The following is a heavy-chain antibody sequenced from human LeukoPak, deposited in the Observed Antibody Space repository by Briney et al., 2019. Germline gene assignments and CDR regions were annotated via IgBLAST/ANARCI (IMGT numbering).Heavy chain of an antibody. CDR3: GRGMRDYYGLDH. D-gene: IGHD3-10*01. CDR1: GFTVSSNY. V-gene: IGHV3-74*01. J-gene: IGHJ4*02. Sequence: GGSLRLSCAASGFTVSSNYMSWVRQAPGKGLEWVSHINSDGRTTDYADSVRGRFTISRDNAKNTLYLQMNRLTVEDTAVYYCGRGMRDYYGLDHWGEGSLVTVSS. CDR2: INSDGRTT.